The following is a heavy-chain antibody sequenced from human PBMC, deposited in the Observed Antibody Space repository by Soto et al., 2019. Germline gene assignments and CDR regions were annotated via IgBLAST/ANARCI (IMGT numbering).Heavy chain of an antibody. CDR1: GDFISRGGYY. D-gene: IGHD5-18*01. V-gene: IGHV4-31*03. CDR3: ARGLQLGS. J-gene: IGHJ5*02. CDR2: IYHRGST. Sequence: PSETLSLTCTVSGDFISRGGYYWSWVRQPPGKGLEWIGYIYHRGSTYYNPSLKSRVTITEDSSQNQFSLKLTSVTAADTAIYYCARGLQLGSWGQGXLVTVSS.